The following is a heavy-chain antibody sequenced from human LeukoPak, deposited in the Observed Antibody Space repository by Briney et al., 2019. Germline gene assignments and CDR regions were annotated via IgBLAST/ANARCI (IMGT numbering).Heavy chain of an antibody. V-gene: IGHV4-4*09. D-gene: IGHD6-19*01. J-gene: IGHJ4*02. Sequence: SETLSLTCAVYGGSFSGYYWSWIRQPPGKGLEWIGYIYTSGSTNYNPSLKSRVTIALDTSKNQFPLKLSSVTAADTAVYYCARRGSSGWWYYFHYWGQGTLVTVSS. CDR1: GGSFSGYY. CDR3: ARRGSSGWWYYFHY. CDR2: IYTSGST.